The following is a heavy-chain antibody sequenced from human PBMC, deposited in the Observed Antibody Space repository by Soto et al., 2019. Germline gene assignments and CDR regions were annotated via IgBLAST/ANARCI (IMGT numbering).Heavy chain of an antibody. CDR1: GADINTYS. Sequence: SETLSLTCSVSGADINTYSWTWIRQPAGKGLEWIGRIYTSASINYNPSLKGRVTLSVDTSTNQVSLRLASVTAADTAIYYCARDREAGYNFYYGMDVWGQGTTVTVSS. CDR3: ARDREAGYNFYYGMDV. CDR2: IYTSASI. V-gene: IGHV4-4*07. D-gene: IGHD6-19*01. J-gene: IGHJ6*02.